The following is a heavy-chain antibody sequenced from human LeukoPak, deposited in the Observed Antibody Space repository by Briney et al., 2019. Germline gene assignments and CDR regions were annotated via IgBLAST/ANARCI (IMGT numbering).Heavy chain of an antibody. CDR1: GFTISSYA. CDR3: AKLPYFAYFDY. D-gene: IGHD3-9*01. CDR2: ISGSGGSI. V-gene: IGHV3-23*01. J-gene: IGHJ4*02. Sequence: GGSLRLSCAASGFTISSYAMNWVRQAPGKGLEWVSAISGSGGSIYYADSVKGRFTISRDNSKNTLYLQMNSLRAEDTAVYHCAKLPYFAYFDYWGQGTLVSVSS.